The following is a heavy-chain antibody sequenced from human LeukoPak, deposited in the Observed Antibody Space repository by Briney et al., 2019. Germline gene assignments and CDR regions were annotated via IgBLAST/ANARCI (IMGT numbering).Heavy chain of an antibody. Sequence: ASVKVSCKASGGTFSSYAISWVRQAPGQGLEWMGRIIPILGIANYAQKFQGRVTMTEDTSTDTAYMELSSLRSEDTAVYYCATVAGSSGWYGRDYWGQGTLVTVSS. J-gene: IGHJ4*02. D-gene: IGHD6-19*01. V-gene: IGHV1-69*04. CDR1: GGTFSSYA. CDR2: IIPILGIA. CDR3: ATVAGSSGWYGRDY.